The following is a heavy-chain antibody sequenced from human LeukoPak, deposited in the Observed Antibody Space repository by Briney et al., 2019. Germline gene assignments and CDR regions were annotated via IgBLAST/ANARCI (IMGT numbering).Heavy chain of an antibody. J-gene: IGHJ5*02. CDR2: ISGSGGST. CDR3: AKDRYTSSPSWFDP. Sequence: GGSLRLSCAASGFTFSSYAMGWVRQAPGKGLEWVSTISGSGGSTYFADSVKGRFTISRDNSKNTLYLQMNSPRAEDTAVYYCAKDRYTSSPSWFDPWGRGSLVTVSS. D-gene: IGHD6-13*01. CDR1: GFTFSSYA. V-gene: IGHV3-23*01.